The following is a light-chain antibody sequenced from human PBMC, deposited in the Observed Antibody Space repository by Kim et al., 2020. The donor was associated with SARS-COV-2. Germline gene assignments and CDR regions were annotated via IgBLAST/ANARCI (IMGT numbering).Light chain of an antibody. CDR1: QSVRSN. Sequence: AVWTGERATRTCRASQSVRSNVAWYQQKPGQPPRLLIYGASTRATGIPARFSGSGSGTEFTLTISSLQSEDFAVYYCHQYNNWWTFGQGTKVDIK. CDR2: GAS. J-gene: IGKJ1*01. V-gene: IGKV3-15*01. CDR3: HQYNNWWT.